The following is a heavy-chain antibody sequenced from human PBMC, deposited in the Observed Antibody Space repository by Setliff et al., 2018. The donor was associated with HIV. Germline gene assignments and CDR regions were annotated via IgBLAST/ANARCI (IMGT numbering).Heavy chain of an antibody. CDR3: ARGVPYGHYSYYYMDV. J-gene: IGHJ6*03. Sequence: SVKVSCKASGGTFSSYIITWVRQAPGQGLEWMGGVIPIFGTANYAQKFQGRVTMTADESTNTAYMELSSLISEDTAVYYCARGVPYGHYSYYYMDVWGKGTTVTVSS. CDR1: GGTFSSYI. D-gene: IGHD3-10*01. CDR2: VIPIFGTA. V-gene: IGHV1-69*13.